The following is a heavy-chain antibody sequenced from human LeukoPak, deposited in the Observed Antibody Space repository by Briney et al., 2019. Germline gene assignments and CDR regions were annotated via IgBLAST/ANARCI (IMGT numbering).Heavy chain of an antibody. J-gene: IGHJ5*02. Sequence: SVKVSCKASGGTCSSYAISWVRQAPGQGLEWMGGIIPIFGTANYAQKFQGRVTITTDESTSTAYMELSSLRSEDTAVYYCARRHYYDSSGYYYDWFDPWGQGTLVTVSS. D-gene: IGHD3-22*01. CDR3: ARRHYYDSSGYYYDWFDP. CDR2: IIPIFGTA. CDR1: GGTCSSYA. V-gene: IGHV1-69*05.